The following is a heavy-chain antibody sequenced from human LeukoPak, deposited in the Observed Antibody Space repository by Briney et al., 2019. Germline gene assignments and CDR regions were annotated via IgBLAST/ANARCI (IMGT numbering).Heavy chain of an antibody. Sequence: GGSLRLSCAASGLDFSSNWMHWVRHAPGQGLVWVSRIKGDGISTNYADSVKGRFTISRDIAKNTLYLQMNSLRAEDTGVYYCAKDHYWSIDYWGRGTLVTVSS. J-gene: IGHJ4*02. CDR2: IKGDGIST. CDR1: GLDFSSNW. V-gene: IGHV3-74*01. CDR3: AKDHYWSIDY. D-gene: IGHD3-3*01.